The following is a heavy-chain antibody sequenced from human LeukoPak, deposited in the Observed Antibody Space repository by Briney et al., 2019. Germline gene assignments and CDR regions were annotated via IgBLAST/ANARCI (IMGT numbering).Heavy chain of an antibody. Sequence: GGPLRLSCAASGLTLRCYLMSWVRQAPAKGLEWVANIKQDGSDKHYAASVKGRFTVSIDNARSSLFLQLNSLRAEDTAVYYCASQTSATAFDYWGQGTLVTVSS. J-gene: IGHJ4*02. CDR2: IKQDGSDK. V-gene: IGHV3-7*05. D-gene: IGHD2-2*01. CDR3: ASQTSATAFDY. CDR1: GLTLRCYL.